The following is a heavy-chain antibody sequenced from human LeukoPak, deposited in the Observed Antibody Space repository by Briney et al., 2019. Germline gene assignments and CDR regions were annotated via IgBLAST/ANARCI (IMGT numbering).Heavy chain of an antibody. J-gene: IGHJ4*02. V-gene: IGHV4-34*01. CDR2: INHSGST. D-gene: IGHD4-23*01. Sequence: PSETLSLTCAVYGGSFSGYYWSWIRQPPGKGLEWIGEINHSGSTNYNPSLKSRVTISVDTSKNQFSLKLSSVTAADTAVYYCARLGSGAGRWDFDYWGQGTLVTVSS. CDR3: ARLGSGAGRWDFDY. CDR1: GGSFSGYY.